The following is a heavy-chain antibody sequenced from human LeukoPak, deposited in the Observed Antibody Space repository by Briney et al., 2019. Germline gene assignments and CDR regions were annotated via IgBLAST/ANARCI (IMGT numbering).Heavy chain of an antibody. J-gene: IGHJ4*02. D-gene: IGHD3-10*01. CDR2: ISWNSGSI. CDR3: AKDLRSMVRGVIIK. Sequence: GRSLRLSCAASGFTFDDYAMHWVRQAPGKGLEWVSGISWNSGSIGYADSVKGRFTISRDNAKNSLYLQMNSLRAEDTALYYCAKDLRSMVRGVIIKWGQGTLVTVSS. CDR1: GFTFDDYA. V-gene: IGHV3-9*01.